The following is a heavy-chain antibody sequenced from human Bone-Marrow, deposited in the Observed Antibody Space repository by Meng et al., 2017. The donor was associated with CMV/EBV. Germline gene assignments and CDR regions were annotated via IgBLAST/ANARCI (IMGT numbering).Heavy chain of an antibody. CDR1: GDSVSSNTAA. J-gene: IGHJ4*02. Sequence: QVQLLHSGPGVVEPWQPLSLPGAIAGDSVSSNTAASNWVRQAPSRGLEWLGRTYYRSKCYNDYAVSVNIRITIYPDTSKNHFSLQLNAVTPENTAVYYCARVEQLILDYWGQGTLVTVSS. V-gene: IGHV6-1*01. D-gene: IGHD6-6*01. CDR2: TYYRSKCYN. CDR3: ARVEQLILDY.